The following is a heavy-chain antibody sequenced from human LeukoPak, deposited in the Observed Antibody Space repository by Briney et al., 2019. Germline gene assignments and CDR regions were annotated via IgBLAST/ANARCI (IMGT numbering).Heavy chain of an antibody. Sequence: SETLSLTCTVSGGSISSYYWSWIRQPPGKGLEWIGYIYYSGSTKYNPSLRSRVTISVDTSKNQFSLKLSSVTAADTAMYYCAREVADYGGYYYFHYMDVWGKGTTVTISS. CDR1: GGSISSYY. D-gene: IGHD4-23*01. CDR3: AREVADYGGYYYFHYMDV. V-gene: IGHV4-59*01. CDR2: IYYSGST. J-gene: IGHJ6*03.